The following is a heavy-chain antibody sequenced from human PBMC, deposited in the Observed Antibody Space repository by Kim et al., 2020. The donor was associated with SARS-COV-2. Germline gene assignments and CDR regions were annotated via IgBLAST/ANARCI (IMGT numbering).Heavy chain of an antibody. CDR3: ARHHPSGTYGRDV. CDR1: GGSISSSSYY. D-gene: IGHD3-10*01. Sequence: SETLSLTCTVSGGSISSSSYYWGWIRQPPGKGLEWIGSIYYSGSTTYYNPSLKSRVTISVDTSKNQLSLKLSSVTAADTAVYYCARHHPSGTYGRDVWGQGTTVTVSS. J-gene: IGHJ6*02. V-gene: IGHV4-39*01. CDR2: IYYSGSTT.